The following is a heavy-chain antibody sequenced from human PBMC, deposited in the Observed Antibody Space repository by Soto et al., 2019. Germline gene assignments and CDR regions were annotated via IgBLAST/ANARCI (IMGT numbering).Heavy chain of an antibody. CDR2: ISPSSGPI. CDR1: GFTSSSCT. D-gene: IGHD2-15*01. V-gene: IGHV3-21*06. CDR3: SGCSGGACHKNYGMDV. Sequence: EVHLVESGGGLAKPGGSLRLSCAVSGFTSSSCTRNWVRQAPGKGLGWVSSISPSSGPIYYADSVKGRFTISKDNAKNSLFLQMNSLRGEDTAVYYCSGCSGGACHKNYGMDVWGQGTTVTVSS. J-gene: IGHJ6*02.